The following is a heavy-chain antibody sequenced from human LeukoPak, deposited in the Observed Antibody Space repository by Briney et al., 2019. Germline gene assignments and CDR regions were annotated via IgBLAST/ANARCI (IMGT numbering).Heavy chain of an antibody. CDR2: INHSGST. D-gene: IGHD3-22*01. V-gene: IGHV4-34*01. CDR3: ARKSRYYYDSSGRRPVGYYYYYMDV. J-gene: IGHJ6*03. CDR1: GGSISSYY. Sequence: SETLSLTCTVSGGSISSYYWSWIRQPPGKGLEWIGEINHSGSTNYNPSLKSRVTISVDTSKNQFSLKLSSVTAADTAVYYCARKSRYYYDSSGRRPVGYYYYYMDVWGKGTTVTISS.